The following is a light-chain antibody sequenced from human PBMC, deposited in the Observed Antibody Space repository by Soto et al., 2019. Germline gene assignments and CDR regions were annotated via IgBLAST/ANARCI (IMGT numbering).Light chain of an antibody. V-gene: IGKV1-5*01. J-gene: IGKJ1*01. CDR1: QSISSW. Sequence: DIQMTQSPSTLSASVGDRVTITCRASQSISSWLAWYQQKPGKAPKLLIYDASSLESGVPSRFSGSGSGTEFTLTISCLQADDFATCYCQQYNSYSTFGQGTKVEIK. CDR2: DAS. CDR3: QQYNSYST.